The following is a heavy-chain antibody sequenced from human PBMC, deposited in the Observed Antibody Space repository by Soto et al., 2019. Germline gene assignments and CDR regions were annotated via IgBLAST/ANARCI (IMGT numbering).Heavy chain of an antibody. CDR3: ARVVESDSGSLGVFDY. CDR1: GGTFSSYA. Sequence: QVQLVQSGAEVKKPGSSVKVSCKASGGTFSSYAISWVRQAPGQGLEWMGGIIPIFGTANYAQKFQGRVTITADESTSTAYMELSSLRSEDTAVYYFARVVESDSGSLGVFDYWGQGTLVTVSS. D-gene: IGHD1-26*01. J-gene: IGHJ4*02. CDR2: IIPIFGTA. V-gene: IGHV1-69*12.